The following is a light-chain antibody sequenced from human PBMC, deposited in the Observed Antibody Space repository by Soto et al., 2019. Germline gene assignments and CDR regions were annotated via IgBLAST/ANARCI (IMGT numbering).Light chain of an antibody. J-gene: IGKJ1*01. V-gene: IGKV3-20*01. Sequence: EIVMTQSPASLSVSTGESATLSCRASQSVSSNLAWYQQKPGQAPRLIIYAASNRATGIPDRFSRSGSGKDFTITISIQEQEDLAEYCCQQYGSPGTFGQGTKVDIK. CDR1: QSVSSN. CDR2: AAS. CDR3: QQYGSPGT.